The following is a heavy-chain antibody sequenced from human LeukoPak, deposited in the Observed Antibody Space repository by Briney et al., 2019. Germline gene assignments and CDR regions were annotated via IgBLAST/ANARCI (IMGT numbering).Heavy chain of an antibody. V-gene: IGHV3-15*01. J-gene: IGHJ4*02. CDR3: ATDLHFGYCTATSCANY. CDR1: GFTFISSW. CDR2: IRSTPDGGAT. D-gene: IGHD2-2*03. Sequence: GGSLRLSCAASGFTFISSWMTWVRQAPGKGLEWVGRIRSTPDGGATDYAAPMKGSFTISRDDSKNTLYLQMSSLRTEDTAVYYCATDLHFGYCTATSCANYWGQGTLVTVSS.